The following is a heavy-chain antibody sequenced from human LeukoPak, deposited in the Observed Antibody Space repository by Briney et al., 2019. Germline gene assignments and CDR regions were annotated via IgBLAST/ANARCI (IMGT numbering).Heavy chain of an antibody. CDR1: GFPLSTRGVG. V-gene: IGHV2-5*01. J-gene: IGHJ4*02. Sequence: ESGPTLVHPTQTLTLTFTFSGFPLSTRGVGEGWIRQPPVKSMEWLALIYWNDDKRYSPSLKGRLTITKDTSKNQVVLTMTNMDPVDTAPYYCAHRHPMRYFDYWGQGTLVTVSS. CDR2: IYWNDDK. CDR3: AHRHPMRYFDY.